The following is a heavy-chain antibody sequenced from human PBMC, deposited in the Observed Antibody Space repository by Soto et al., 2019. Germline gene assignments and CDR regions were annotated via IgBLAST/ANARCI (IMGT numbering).Heavy chain of an antibody. Sequence: ASVKVSCKASGYTFTSYYMHWVRQAPGQGLEWMGLIKPTGGGTTYAQKFQGRVTMTRDRSTSTEYMELSSLRSEDTAVYYCARGGAWELRPRDAFDIWGQGTMVTVSS. D-gene: IGHD1-26*01. V-gene: IGHV1-46*01. CDR2: IKPTGGGT. CDR1: GYTFTSYY. J-gene: IGHJ3*02. CDR3: ARGGAWELRPRDAFDI.